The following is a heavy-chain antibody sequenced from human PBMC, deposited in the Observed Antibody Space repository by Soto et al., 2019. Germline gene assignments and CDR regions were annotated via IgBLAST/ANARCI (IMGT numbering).Heavy chain of an antibody. CDR2: ISYDGSNK. V-gene: IGHV3-30*18. J-gene: IGHJ4*02. D-gene: IGHD2-15*01. CDR3: AKDLGEYCSGGSCDYFDY. Sequence: QVQLVESGGGVVQPGRSLRLSCAASGFTFSTYGMHWVRQAPGKGLEWVAVISYDGSNKYYTDSVKGRFTISRDNSKNTLFLEMNSLRSEDTAVYYCAKDLGEYCSGGSCDYFDYWGQGTLVTVSS. CDR1: GFTFSTYG.